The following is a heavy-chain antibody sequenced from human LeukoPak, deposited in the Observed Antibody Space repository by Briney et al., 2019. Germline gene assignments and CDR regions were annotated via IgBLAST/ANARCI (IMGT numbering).Heavy chain of an antibody. Sequence: GGSLRLSCAASGFTFSNYALSWVRQAPGKGLEWVSDISGSGGSTYYADSVKGRFTISRDNSKNTLYLQMNSLRAEDTAVYYCAKDFSVGKYYFDYWGQGTLVTVSS. D-gene: IGHD3-10*01. CDR1: GFTFSNYA. CDR3: AKDFSVGKYYFDY. J-gene: IGHJ4*02. CDR2: ISGSGGST. V-gene: IGHV3-23*01.